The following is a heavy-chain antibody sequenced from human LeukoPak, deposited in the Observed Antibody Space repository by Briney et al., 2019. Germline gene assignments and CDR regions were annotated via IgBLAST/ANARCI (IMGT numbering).Heavy chain of an antibody. V-gene: IGHV3-13*03. Sequence: GGSLRLSCAACGFTFSSYDMHWVRQATGKGLEWVSAIGTAGDTYYPGSVKGQFTISRENAKNSLYLQMNSLRAGDTAVYYCAKTGGFGTYNWFDPGGQGTLVTVSS. CDR3: AKTGGFGTYNWFDP. J-gene: IGHJ5*02. CDR1: GFTFSSYD. D-gene: IGHD3-10*01. CDR2: IGTAGDT.